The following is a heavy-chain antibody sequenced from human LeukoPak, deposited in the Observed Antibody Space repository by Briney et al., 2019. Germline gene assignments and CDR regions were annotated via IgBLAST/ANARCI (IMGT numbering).Heavy chain of an antibody. D-gene: IGHD1-26*01. J-gene: IGHJ4*02. Sequence: PGGSLRLSCAASGFTVSSDYMSWVRQAPGKGLEWVTNIKPDESGKYYVDSVKGRFTVSRDNAKNSVYLQMNSLRVEDTAVYYCARVGDGATLEYWGQGTLVTVSS. CDR2: IKPDESGK. CDR1: GFTVSSDY. V-gene: IGHV3-7*01. CDR3: ARVGDGATLEY.